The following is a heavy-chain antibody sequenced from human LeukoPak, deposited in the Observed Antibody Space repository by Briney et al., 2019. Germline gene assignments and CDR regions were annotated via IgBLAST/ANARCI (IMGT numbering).Heavy chain of an antibody. CDR1: GFTFSSYS. J-gene: IGHJ4*02. CDR2: ISSSSSYI. CDR3: ARDEGVDSSGYYSLFDY. Sequence: GGSLRLSCAASGFTFSSYSMNWVRQAPGKGLEWVSSISSSSSYIYYADSVKGRFTISRDNAKNSLYLQMNSLRAEDTAVYYCARDEGVDSSGYYSLFDYWGQGTLVTVSS. V-gene: IGHV3-21*01. D-gene: IGHD3-22*01.